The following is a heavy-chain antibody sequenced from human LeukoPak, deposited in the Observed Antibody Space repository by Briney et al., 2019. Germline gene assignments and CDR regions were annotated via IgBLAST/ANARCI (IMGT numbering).Heavy chain of an antibody. CDR3: ARGSTVVTQDY. J-gene: IGHJ4*02. D-gene: IGHD4-23*01. CDR2: ISSSSSYI. CDR1: GFTFSSYS. Sequence: GGSLRLSCAASGFTFSSYSMNWVRQAPGKGLEWVSSISSSSSYIHYADSVKGRFTISRDNAKNSLYLQMNSLRAEDTAVYYCARGSTVVTQDYWGQGTLVTVSS. V-gene: IGHV3-21*01.